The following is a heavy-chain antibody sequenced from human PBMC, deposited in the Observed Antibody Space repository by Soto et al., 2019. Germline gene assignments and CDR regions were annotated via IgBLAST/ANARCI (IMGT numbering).Heavy chain of an antibody. CDR2: IIPIFGTA. CDR1: GGTFSSYA. Sequence: QVQLVQSGAEVKKPGSSVKVSCKASGGTFSSYAISWVRQAPGQGLEWMGGIIPIFGTANYAQKFQGRVTITADESTSTAYMGLSSLRSEDTAVYYCAREDYYDSSGYYYYYGMDVWGQGTTVTVSS. CDR3: AREDYYDSSGYYYYYGMDV. J-gene: IGHJ6*02. D-gene: IGHD3-22*01. V-gene: IGHV1-69*01.